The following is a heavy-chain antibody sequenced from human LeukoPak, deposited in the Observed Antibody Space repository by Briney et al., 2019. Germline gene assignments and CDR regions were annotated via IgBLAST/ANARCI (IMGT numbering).Heavy chain of an antibody. V-gene: IGHV3-66*01. CDR2: IYSGDNT. Sequence: GGSLRLSCAASEFTVSSNYMSWVRQAPGKGLEWVSVIYSGDNTSYAGSVKGRFTISRDNSKNTLYLQMNSLRAEDTAVYYCARVSVVTFLFDYWGQGTLVTVSS. J-gene: IGHJ4*02. CDR3: ARVSVVTFLFDY. CDR1: EFTVSSNY. D-gene: IGHD4-23*01.